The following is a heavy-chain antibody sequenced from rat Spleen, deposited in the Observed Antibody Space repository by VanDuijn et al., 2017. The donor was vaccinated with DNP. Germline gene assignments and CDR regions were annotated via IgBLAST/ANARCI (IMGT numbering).Heavy chain of an antibody. D-gene: IGHD1-4*01. CDR3: AKHSTGTSFDY. V-gene: IGHV5-22*01. Sequence: EVQLVESGGGLVQPGRSLRLSCAASGFTFSDYYMAWVRQAPKKGLEWVASITNEGSSTYFGDSVKGRFTISRDNAKSTLYLQMNSLRSEDTATYYCAKHSTGTSFDYWGQGVMVTVSS. CDR2: ITNEGSST. CDR1: GFTFSDYY. J-gene: IGHJ2*01.